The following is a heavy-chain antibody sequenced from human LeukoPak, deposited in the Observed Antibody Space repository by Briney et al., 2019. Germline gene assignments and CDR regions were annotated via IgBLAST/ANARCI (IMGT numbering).Heavy chain of an antibody. V-gene: IGHV4-59*01. D-gene: IGHD2-21*02. J-gene: IGHJ4*02. CDR1: GGSISSYY. Sequence: SETLSLTCAVPGGSISSYYWSWIRQPPGRGLEWIGSIHYSGSTSYNSSLKSRVTISIDTSKNQFSLKLNSVTPADTAVYYCARGGGAYCGGDCYRNFDYWGQGTLVTVSS. CDR2: IHYSGST. CDR3: ARGGGAYCGGDCYRNFDY.